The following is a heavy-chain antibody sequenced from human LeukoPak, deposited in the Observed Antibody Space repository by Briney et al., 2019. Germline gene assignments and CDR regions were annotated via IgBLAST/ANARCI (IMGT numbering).Heavy chain of an antibody. Sequence: SETLSLTCTVSGYSISSGYYWGWIRQPPGKGLEWIGSIYHSGSTYYKPSLKSRVTISVDTSKNQFSLKLSSVTAADTALYYCARVRVAGIDYWGQGTLVTVSS. V-gene: IGHV4-38-2*02. CDR2: IYHSGST. CDR1: GYSISSGYY. CDR3: ARVRVAGIDY. D-gene: IGHD6-19*01. J-gene: IGHJ4*02.